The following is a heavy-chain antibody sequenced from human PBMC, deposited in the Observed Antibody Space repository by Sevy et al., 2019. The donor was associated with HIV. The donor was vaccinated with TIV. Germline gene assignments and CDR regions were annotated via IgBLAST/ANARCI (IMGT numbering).Heavy chain of an antibody. J-gene: IGHJ4*02. D-gene: IGHD6-13*01. Sequence: GGSLRLSCAASGFTFDDYAMHWVRQVPGKGLEWVSSISWNSGSIGYADSVKGGFTISRVNAKNSLYLQMNSLRVEDTALYYCAKGYSSTLNYFDFWGQGTLVTVSS. CDR2: ISWNSGSI. CDR3: AKGYSSTLNYFDF. V-gene: IGHV3-9*01. CDR1: GFTFDDYA.